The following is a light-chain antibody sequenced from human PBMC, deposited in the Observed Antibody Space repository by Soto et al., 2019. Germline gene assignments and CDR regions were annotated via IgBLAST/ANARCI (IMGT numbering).Light chain of an antibody. Sequence: QSVLTQPPSASGTPGQRGTISCSGSSSNIGSNYVYWYQQLPGTAPKLLIYRSNQRPSGVPDRFSGSKSGTSASLAISGLRSEDEADYYCAAWDDSLSAWVFGGGPKLTVL. CDR2: RSN. V-gene: IGLV1-47*01. CDR1: SSNIGSNY. CDR3: AAWDDSLSAWV. J-gene: IGLJ3*02.